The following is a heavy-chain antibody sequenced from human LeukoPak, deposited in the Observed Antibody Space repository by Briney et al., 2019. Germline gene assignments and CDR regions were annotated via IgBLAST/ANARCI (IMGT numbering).Heavy chain of an antibody. CDR2: IYYSGIT. CDR1: RVSISGYY. Sequence: SETLSLTRTVSRVSISGYYWYSFRQPPGQELEWIACIYYSGITHYNPPLTSRVTISLDTSKNQFSLRLSSVTAADTAVYYCAREGIVRTYDQWGQGTLVTVSS. CDR3: AREGIVRTYDQ. J-gene: IGHJ4*02. D-gene: IGHD2/OR15-2a*01. V-gene: IGHV4-59*12.